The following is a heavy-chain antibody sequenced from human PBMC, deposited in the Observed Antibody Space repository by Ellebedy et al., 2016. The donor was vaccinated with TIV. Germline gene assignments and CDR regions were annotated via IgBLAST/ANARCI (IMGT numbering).Heavy chain of an antibody. CDR1: GSSFTSYW. V-gene: IGHV5-51*01. CDR3: ARLLYYGSRGMDV. CDR2: IYPSDSDT. J-gene: IGHJ6*02. Sequence: PGGSLRLSCQGSGSSFTSYWFGWVRQMPGKGLEWMGIIYPSDSDTQYNPSFQGQFTISADKSISTAYLQWSSLKASDTAMYYCARLLYYGSRGMDVWGQGTTVTVSS. D-gene: IGHD3-10*01.